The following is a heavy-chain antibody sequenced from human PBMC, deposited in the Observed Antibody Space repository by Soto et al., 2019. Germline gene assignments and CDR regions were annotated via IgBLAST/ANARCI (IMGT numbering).Heavy chain of an antibody. J-gene: IGHJ6*02. CDR3: ARLKVSIAAAGPDYYYYYYGMDV. CDR1: GYSFTSYW. Sequence: GESLKISCKGSGYSFTSYWISWVRQMPGKGLEWMGRIDPSDSYTNYSPSFQGHVTISADKSISTAYLQWSSLKASDTAMYYCARLKVSIAAAGPDYYYYYYGMDVWGQGTTVTVSS. D-gene: IGHD6-13*01. V-gene: IGHV5-10-1*01. CDR2: IDPSDSYT.